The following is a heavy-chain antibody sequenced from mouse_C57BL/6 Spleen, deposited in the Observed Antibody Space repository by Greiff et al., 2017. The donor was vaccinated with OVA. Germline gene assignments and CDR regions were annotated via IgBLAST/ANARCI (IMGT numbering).Heavy chain of an antibody. CDR3: TRPYFGSRDLYFDV. J-gene: IGHJ1*03. D-gene: IGHD1-1*01. CDR1: GYTFTDYE. CDR2: IDPETGGT. Sequence: QVQLQQSGAELVRPGASVTLSCKASGYTFTDYEMHWVKQTPVHGLEWIGAIDPETGGTAYNQKFKGKAILTADKSSSTAYMELRSLTSEDSAVYYCTRPYFGSRDLYFDVWGTGTTVTVSS. V-gene: IGHV1-15*01.